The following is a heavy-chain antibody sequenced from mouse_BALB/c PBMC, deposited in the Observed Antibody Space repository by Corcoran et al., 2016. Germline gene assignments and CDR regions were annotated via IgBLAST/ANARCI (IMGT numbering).Heavy chain of an antibody. CDR3: ARRADPGTWFAY. Sequence: EVQLQQSGPELVKPGASVKMSCKASGYTFTSYVMHWVKQKPGQGLGWIGYINPYNDGTKYNEKFKGKATLTSDKSSSTAYMELSSLTSEDSAVYYGARRADPGTWFAYWGQGTLVTVSA. CDR2: INPYNDGT. CDR1: GYTFTSYV. J-gene: IGHJ3*01. D-gene: IGHD3-1*01. V-gene: IGHV1S136*01.